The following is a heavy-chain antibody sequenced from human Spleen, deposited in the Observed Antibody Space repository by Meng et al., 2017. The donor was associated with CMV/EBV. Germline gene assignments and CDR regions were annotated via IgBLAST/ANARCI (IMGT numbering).Heavy chain of an antibody. CDR3: ARGRGRIAAAGLGY. CDR2: INHSGST. V-gene: IGHV4-34*01. J-gene: IGHJ4*02. D-gene: IGHD6-13*01. Sequence: SETLSLTCAVYGGSFSGYYWSWIRQPPGKGLEWIGEINHSGSTNYNPSLKSRVTISVDTSKNQFSLKLSSVTAADTAVYYCARGRGRIAAAGLGYWGQGTLVTVSS. CDR1: GGSFSGYY.